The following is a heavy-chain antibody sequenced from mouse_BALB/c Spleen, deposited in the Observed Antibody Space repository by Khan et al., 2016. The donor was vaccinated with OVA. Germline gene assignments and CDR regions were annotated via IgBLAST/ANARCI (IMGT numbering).Heavy chain of an antibody. CDR2: IYPGSDST. CDR1: GYTFTDYV. D-gene: IGHD4-1*01. Sequence: QVQLKESGPELVKPGASVKMSCKASGYTFTDYVMNWVKQRTGQGLEWIGQIYPGSDSTYYNEKFKGKATLTADRSSSTAYMQLSYLTSEDSAVYFCARAGWDVFAYWGQGTLVTVSA. J-gene: IGHJ3*01. V-gene: IGHV1-77*01. CDR3: ARAGWDVFAY.